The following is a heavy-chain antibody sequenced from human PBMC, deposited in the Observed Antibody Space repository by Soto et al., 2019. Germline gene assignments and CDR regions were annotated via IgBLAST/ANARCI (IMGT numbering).Heavy chain of an antibody. Sequence: PSETLSLTCTVSGGSISNYYWSWIRQPPGKGLEWIGYILYNGDTKYNPSLKSRVSISVDTSKSQFSLKLSSVTAADTAVYYCARDVGYYYDSSGSAAFDIWGQGTMVTVSS. CDR1: GGSISNYY. CDR3: ARDVGYYYDSSGSAAFDI. D-gene: IGHD3-22*01. V-gene: IGHV4-59*01. J-gene: IGHJ3*02. CDR2: ILYNGDT.